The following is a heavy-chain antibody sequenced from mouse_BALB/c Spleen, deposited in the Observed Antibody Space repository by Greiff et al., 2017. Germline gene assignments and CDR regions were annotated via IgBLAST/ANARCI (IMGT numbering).Heavy chain of an antibody. CDR3: ARSGDGYPLYAMDY. D-gene: IGHD2-3*01. CDR2: ISSGSSTI. Sequence: EVKLMESGGGLVQPGGSRKLSCAASGFTFSSFGMHWVRQAPEKGLEWVAYISSGSSTIYYADTVKGRFTISRDNPKNTLFLQMTSLRSEDTAMYYCARSGDGYPLYAMDYWGQGTSVTVSS. J-gene: IGHJ4*01. CDR1: GFTFSSFG. V-gene: IGHV5-17*02.